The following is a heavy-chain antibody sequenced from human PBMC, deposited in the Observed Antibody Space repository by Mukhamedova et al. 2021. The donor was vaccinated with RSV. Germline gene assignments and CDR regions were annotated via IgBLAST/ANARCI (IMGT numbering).Heavy chain of an antibody. J-gene: IGHJ4*02. D-gene: IGHD3-9*01. CDR1: YP. V-gene: IGHV3-21*01. CDR2: ISSDSSHK. CDR3: PRRYYNTTGYPLDY. Sequence: YPLNWVRQAPGRGLEWVSSISSDSSHKYYADSLQGRFTVSRDNAKNSLYLQMNSLRADDTAVYYCPRRYYNTTGYPLDYWGQGT.